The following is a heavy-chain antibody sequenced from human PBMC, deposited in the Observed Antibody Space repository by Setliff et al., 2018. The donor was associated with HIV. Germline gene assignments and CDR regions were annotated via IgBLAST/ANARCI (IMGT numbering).Heavy chain of an antibody. J-gene: IGHJ6*02. CDR3: ASDEVYYDTSGGGMDV. D-gene: IGHD3-22*01. V-gene: IGHV1-69*13. Sequence: SVKVSCKASGYIFTSYAITWVRQAPGQGLEWMGRIIPIFGIANYAQKFQGSVTITADESTSTAYMELSSLRFEDTAVYYCASDEVYYDTSGGGMDVWGQGTTVTVSS. CDR1: GYIFTSYA. CDR2: IIPIFGIA.